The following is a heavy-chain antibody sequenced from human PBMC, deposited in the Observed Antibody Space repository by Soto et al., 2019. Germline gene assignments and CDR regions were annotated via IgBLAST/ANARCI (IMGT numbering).Heavy chain of an antibody. CDR1: GGTFSPYT. J-gene: IGHJ4*02. CDR3: TRDWEITVSTWSFGGF. Sequence: QVQLVQSGAEVKKPGSSVKVSCKASGGTFSPYTINWVRQAPGQGLEWMGRIIPFHGVTNYSQKLQARVTMTAEKSTSTAYMELSGLRFEDTAMYYCTRDWEITVSTWSFGGFWGRGTLVTVSS. CDR2: IIPFHGVT. D-gene: IGHD3-10*01. V-gene: IGHV1-69*08.